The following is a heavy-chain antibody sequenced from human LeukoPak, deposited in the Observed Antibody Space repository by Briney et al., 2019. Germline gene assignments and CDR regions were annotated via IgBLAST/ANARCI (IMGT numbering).Heavy chain of an antibody. J-gene: IGHJ4*02. Sequence: ASVKVYCKAYGYTFSTSAVQWVRQARGQRLECIGRLVVGSGSTNSAQKFQERVTITRDTSTSTVYMELSSLISEDTAVYYCAAELWFGELWGFEYWGQGTLVTVSS. CDR1: GYTFSTSA. CDR3: AAELWFGELWGFEY. D-gene: IGHD3-10*01. CDR2: LVVGSGST. V-gene: IGHV1-58*01.